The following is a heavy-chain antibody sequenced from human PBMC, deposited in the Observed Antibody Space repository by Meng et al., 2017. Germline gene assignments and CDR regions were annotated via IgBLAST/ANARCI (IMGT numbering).Heavy chain of an antibody. Sequence: LQEHGPGLVKPPDPPSLTRPSAGGSISRSSSYWGWIRQPPGKGLEWIGSIYYSGSTYYNPSLKSRVTISVDTSKNQFSLKLSSVTAADTAVYYCASLRIAVAGINWFDPWGQGTLVTVSS. CDR3: ASLRIAVAGINWFDP. V-gene: IGHV4-39*07. D-gene: IGHD6-19*01. CDR1: GGSISRSSSY. CDR2: IYYSGST. J-gene: IGHJ5*02.